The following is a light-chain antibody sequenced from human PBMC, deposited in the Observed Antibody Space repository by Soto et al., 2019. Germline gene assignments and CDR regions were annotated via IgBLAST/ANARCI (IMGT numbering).Light chain of an antibody. V-gene: IGLV3-25*02. CDR1: ALPKQY. Sequence: SYELTQPPSVSVSSGQTATITCSGDALPKQYAYWYQQKPGQAPVIVIYKDIERPSGIPERFSGSSSGTTVTLTITGVQAEDEADYYCQSADSSGNYQVFGGGTQLTVL. J-gene: IGLJ2*01. CDR2: KDI. CDR3: QSADSSGNYQV.